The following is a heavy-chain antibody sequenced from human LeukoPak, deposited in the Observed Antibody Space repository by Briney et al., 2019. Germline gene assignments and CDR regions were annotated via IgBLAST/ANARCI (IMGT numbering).Heavy chain of an antibody. CDR1: GYTFTSYG. CDR3: ARVRYSGYDYDYYFDY. J-gene: IGHJ4*02. D-gene: IGHD5-12*01. CDR2: ISAYNGNT. V-gene: IGHV1-18*01. Sequence: ASVKVSCKASGYTFTSYGISRVRQAPGQGLEWMGWISAYNGNTNYAQKLQGRVTMTTDTSTSTAYMELRSLRSDDTAVYYCARVRYSGYDYDYYFDYWGQGTLVTVSS.